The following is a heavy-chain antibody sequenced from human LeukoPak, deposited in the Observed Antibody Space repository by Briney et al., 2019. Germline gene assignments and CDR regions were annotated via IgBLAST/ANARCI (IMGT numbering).Heavy chain of an antibody. CDR1: GGSISSGGYH. V-gene: IGHV4-61*08. CDR3: ARYFGGYFDH. Sequence: PSETLSLTCTVSGGSISSGGYHWSWIRQPPGKGLEWIGYIYYSGSTNYNPSLKSRVTISVDTAKNQFSLKLSPVTAAETAVYYCARYFGGYFDHWGQGTLVTVSS. J-gene: IGHJ4*02. D-gene: IGHD3-16*01. CDR2: IYYSGST.